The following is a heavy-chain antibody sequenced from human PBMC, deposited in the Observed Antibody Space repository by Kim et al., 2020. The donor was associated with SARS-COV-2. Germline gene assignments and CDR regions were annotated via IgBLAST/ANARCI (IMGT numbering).Heavy chain of an antibody. CDR2: IYHSGST. J-gene: IGHJ4*02. CDR1: GGSISSSNW. V-gene: IGHV4-4*02. Sequence: SETLSLTCAVSGGSISSSNWWSWVRQPPGMGLEWIGEIYHSGSTNYNPSLKSRVTISVDKSKNQFSLKLSSVTAADTAVYYCARAVWFGELLDYYFDYWGQGTLVTVSS. CDR3: ARAVWFGELLDYYFDY. D-gene: IGHD3-10*01.